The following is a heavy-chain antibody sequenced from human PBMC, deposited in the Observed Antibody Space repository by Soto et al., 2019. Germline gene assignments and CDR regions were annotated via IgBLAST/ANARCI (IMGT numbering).Heavy chain of an antibody. Sequence: PGGSLRLSCAASGFTFSSYGMHWVRQAPGKGLEWVAVISYDGSNKYYADSVKGRFTISRDNSKNTLYLQMNSLRAEDTAVYYCAKYPPLRYYDFWSGLEADNWFDPWGQGTLVTVSS. J-gene: IGHJ5*02. CDR3: AKYPPLRYYDFWSGLEADNWFDP. CDR1: GFTFSSYG. D-gene: IGHD3-3*01. V-gene: IGHV3-30*18. CDR2: ISYDGSNK.